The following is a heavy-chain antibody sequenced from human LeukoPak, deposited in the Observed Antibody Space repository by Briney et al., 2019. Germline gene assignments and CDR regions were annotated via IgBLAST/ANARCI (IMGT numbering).Heavy chain of an antibody. V-gene: IGHV4-39*07. CDR1: GGYISSTSYY. Sequence: PSETLSLTCTVSGGYISSTSYYWGWIRQPPGKGLEWIGIIYNRGSTNYNPSLKSRVTISVDTSKNQFSLKLRSVTAADTAVYYCARVTGYVIEDYFDYWGQGTLVTVSS. CDR3: ARVTGYVIEDYFDY. D-gene: IGHD3-22*01. CDR2: IYNRGST. J-gene: IGHJ4*02.